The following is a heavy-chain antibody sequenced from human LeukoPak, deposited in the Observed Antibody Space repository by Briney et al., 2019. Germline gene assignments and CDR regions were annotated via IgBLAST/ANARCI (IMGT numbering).Heavy chain of an antibody. D-gene: IGHD2-21*02. CDR3: ARHDSFLFDI. J-gene: IGHJ3*02. CDR2: INQGGST. CDR1: GDSFTGYY. V-gene: IGHV4-34*01. Sequence: SETLSLTCAVYGDSFTGYYWTWIRQPPGNGLEWIGEINQGGSTNYNPSLTSRITISVDTSKNQFSLKMTSVTAADTAVYYCARHDSFLFDIWGQGTMVTVSS.